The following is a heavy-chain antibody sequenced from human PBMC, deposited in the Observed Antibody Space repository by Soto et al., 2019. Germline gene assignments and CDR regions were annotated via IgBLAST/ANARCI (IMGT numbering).Heavy chain of an antibody. Sequence: GGSLRLSCTASGFTFSSDAMSWVRQAPGKGLEWVSAISGSGGSTYYADSVKGRFTISRDDAKNTLYLQVDSLRAEDTAVYYCEKDRLRRVGAGVDVWGQGTTVTVSS. CDR3: EKDRLRRVGAGVDV. J-gene: IGHJ6*02. CDR2: ISGSGGST. V-gene: IGHV3-23*01. D-gene: IGHD5-12*01. CDR1: GFTFSSDA.